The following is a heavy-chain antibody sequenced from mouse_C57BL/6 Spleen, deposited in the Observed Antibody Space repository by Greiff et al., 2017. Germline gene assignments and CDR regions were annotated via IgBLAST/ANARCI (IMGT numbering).Heavy chain of an antibody. V-gene: IGHV1-26*01. J-gene: IGHJ2*01. CDR2: INPNNGGT. Sequence: EVKLQQSGPELVKPGASVKISCKASGYTFTDYYMNWVKQSHGKSLEWIGDINPNNGGTSYNQKFKGKATLTVDKSSSTAYMELRSLTSEDSAVYYCARKEGGYWGQGTTLTVSS. CDR3: ARKEGGY. CDR1: GYTFTDYY.